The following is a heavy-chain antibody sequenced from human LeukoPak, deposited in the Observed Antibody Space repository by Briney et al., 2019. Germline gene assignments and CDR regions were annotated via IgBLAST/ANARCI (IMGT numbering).Heavy chain of an antibody. CDR1: GCSISSGYY. Sequence: PSETLSLTCTVSGCSISSGYYWGWIRQPPGKGLEWIGSIYHSGSTYYNPSLKSRVTISVDTSKNQFSLKLSSVTAADTAVYYCASLNGGYSYGYVGYWGQGTLVTVSS. J-gene: IGHJ4*02. CDR3: ASLNGGYSYGYVGY. CDR2: IYHSGST. D-gene: IGHD5-18*01. V-gene: IGHV4-38-2*02.